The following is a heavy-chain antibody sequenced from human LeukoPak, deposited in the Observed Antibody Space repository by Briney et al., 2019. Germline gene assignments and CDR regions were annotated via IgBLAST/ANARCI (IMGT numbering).Heavy chain of an antibody. V-gene: IGHV4-59*02. CDR1: GGSVTDYY. J-gene: IGHJ4*02. Sequence: SETLSLTCTVSGGSVTDYYWSWIRQSPGKGLEWIGYIYYTGTSYNPSLKSRVTISADTSKNQFSLKLISVAAVDTAVYYCASRKLGNDYWGQGTLVTVSS. D-gene: IGHD7-27*01. CDR3: ASRKLGNDY. CDR2: IYYTGT.